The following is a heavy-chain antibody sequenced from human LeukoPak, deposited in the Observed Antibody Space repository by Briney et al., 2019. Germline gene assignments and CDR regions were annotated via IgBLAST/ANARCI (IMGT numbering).Heavy chain of an antibody. CDR1: GFTFSSYW. CDR3: ARDGVGASYLPNFDY. D-gene: IGHD1-26*01. V-gene: IGHV3-7*01. J-gene: IGHJ4*02. CDR2: IKQDGSEK. Sequence: SGGSLRLSCAASGFTFSSYWMSWVRQAPGKGLEWVANIKQDGSEKYYVDSVKGRFTISRDNAKNSLYLQMNSLRAEDTAVYYCARDGVGASYLPNFDYWGQGTLATVSS.